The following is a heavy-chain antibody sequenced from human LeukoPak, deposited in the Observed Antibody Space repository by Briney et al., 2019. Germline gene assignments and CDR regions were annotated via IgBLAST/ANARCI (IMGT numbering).Heavy chain of an antibody. CDR3: ARSPYYDYVWGSYPSSFDY. V-gene: IGHV4-39*07. J-gene: IGHJ4*02. CDR1: GGSISSSSYY. CDR2: IYYSGST. D-gene: IGHD3-16*02. Sequence: SETLSLTCTVSGGSISSSSYYWGWIRQPPGKGLEWIGSIYYSGSTYYNPSLKSRVTISVDTSKNQFSLKLSSVTAADTAVYYCARSPYYDYVWGSYPSSFDYWGQGTLVTVSS.